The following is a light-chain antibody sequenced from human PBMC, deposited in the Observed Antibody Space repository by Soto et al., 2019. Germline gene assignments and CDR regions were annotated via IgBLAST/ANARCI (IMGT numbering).Light chain of an antibody. CDR3: QELNSYLRT. J-gene: IGKJ1*01. CDR2: TAS. CDR1: QGIGSY. Sequence: DIPLTQSPSFLSASIGDRVTITCRASQGIGSYLAWYEQKPVKAPNLLIYTASTLKDGVPSRFSGSRSGTSFALTISRLQREASASDYCQELNSYLRTFGQVTKVDIK. V-gene: IGKV1-9*01.